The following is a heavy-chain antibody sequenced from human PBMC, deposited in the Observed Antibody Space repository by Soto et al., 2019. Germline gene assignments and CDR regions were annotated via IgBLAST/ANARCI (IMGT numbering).Heavy chain of an antibody. CDR2: ISSSSSYI. CDR3: ARVRGDSHDYGAYVFDY. Sequence: PGGSLRLSCAASVFTFTSYSINWFLQAPGKGLEWVSSISSSSSYIYYADSVKGRFTISRDNAKNSLYLQMNSLRAEDTAVYYCARVRGDSHDYGAYVFDYRGQGTLVTVSS. CDR1: VFTFTSYS. J-gene: IGHJ4*02. V-gene: IGHV3-21*01. D-gene: IGHD4-17*01.